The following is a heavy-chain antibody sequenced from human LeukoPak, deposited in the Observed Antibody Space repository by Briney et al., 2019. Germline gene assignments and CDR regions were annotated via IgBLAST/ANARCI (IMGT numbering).Heavy chain of an antibody. V-gene: IGHV3-48*01. J-gene: IGHJ5*02. CDR3: ARGDKQLVFNRNKGGFDP. CDR1: GFTLSNYS. CDR2: IRSSSRTI. Sequence: GRSLRLSCAASGFTLSNYSMNWVRQAPGKGLEWISYIRSSSRTIYYADSVKGRFTISRDNAENSLFLQMNSLRAEDTAVYYCARGDKQLVFNRNKGGFDPWGQGTLVTVSS. D-gene: IGHD6-13*01.